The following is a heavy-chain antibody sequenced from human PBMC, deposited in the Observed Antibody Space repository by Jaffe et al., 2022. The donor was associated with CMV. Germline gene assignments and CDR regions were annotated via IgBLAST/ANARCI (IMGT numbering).Heavy chain of an antibody. CDR2: ISYDGSNK. V-gene: IGHV3-30*18. D-gene: IGHD6-19*01. Sequence: QVQLVESGGGVVQPGRSLRLSCAASGFTFSSYGMHWVRQAPGKGLEWVAVISYDGSNKYYADSVKGRFTISRDNSKNTLYLQMNSLRAEDTAVYYCAKRLTVAGDYWGQGTLVTVSS. J-gene: IGHJ4*02. CDR3: AKRLTVAGDY. CDR1: GFTFSSYG.